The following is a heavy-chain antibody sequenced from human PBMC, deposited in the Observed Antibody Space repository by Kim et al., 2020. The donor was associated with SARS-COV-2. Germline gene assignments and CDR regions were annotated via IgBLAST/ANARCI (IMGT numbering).Heavy chain of an antibody. CDR3: AKDRIAVAGRIYGMDV. CDR1: GFTFSSYA. V-gene: IGHV3-23*01. CDR2: ISGSGGST. J-gene: IGHJ6*02. D-gene: IGHD6-19*01. Sequence: GGSLRLSCAASGFTFSSYAMSWVRQAPGQGLEWVSAISGSGGSTYYADSVKGRFTISRDNSKNTLYLQMNSLRAEDTAVYYWAKDRIAVAGRIYGMDVWGQGATITATS.